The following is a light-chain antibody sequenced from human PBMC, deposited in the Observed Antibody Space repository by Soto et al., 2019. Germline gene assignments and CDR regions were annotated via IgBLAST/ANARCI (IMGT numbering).Light chain of an antibody. CDR3: AEWDDSRSGYV. V-gene: IGLV1-47*01. CDR1: SCNIGSNY. CDR2: RNN. J-gene: IGLJ1*01. Sequence: QSVLTQPPSASGSPGQRVTISCSGSSCNIGSNYVYWYQQLPGTAPKLLIYRNNQRPSGVPDRFSGPKSGTSASLAISGLRSEDEADYSSAEWDDSRSGYVFRTGTKVTVL.